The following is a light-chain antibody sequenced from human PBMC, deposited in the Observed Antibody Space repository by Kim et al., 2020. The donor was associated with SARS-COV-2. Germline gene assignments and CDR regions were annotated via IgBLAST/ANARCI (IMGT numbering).Light chain of an antibody. CDR2: ATS. Sequence: SASVGDRVTITCRASQAISNYVAWYQQKPGIAPKLLIYATSTLQTGVPSRFSGSGSGTDFTLTISSLQPEDFATYYCQQLDSYPRTFGGGTKLEI. CDR1: QAISNY. CDR3: QQLDSYPRT. J-gene: IGKJ4*01. V-gene: IGKV1-9*01.